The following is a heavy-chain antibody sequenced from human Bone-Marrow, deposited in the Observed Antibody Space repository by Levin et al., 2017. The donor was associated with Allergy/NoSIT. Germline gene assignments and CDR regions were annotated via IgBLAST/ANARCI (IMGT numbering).Heavy chain of an antibody. J-gene: IGHJ4*02. Sequence: GSLKISCVASGFTFDNFWMNWVRQAPGKGLEWVANINQYGSVKNHEDSVKGRFTISRDNAKNSLDLQMTSLRAEDTAVDVCARGGSGGGGVFDFWGQGILVTVSS. CDR3: ARGGSGGGGVFDF. CDR1: GFTFDNFW. CDR2: INQYGSVK. V-gene: IGHV3-7*01. D-gene: IGHD2-8*02.